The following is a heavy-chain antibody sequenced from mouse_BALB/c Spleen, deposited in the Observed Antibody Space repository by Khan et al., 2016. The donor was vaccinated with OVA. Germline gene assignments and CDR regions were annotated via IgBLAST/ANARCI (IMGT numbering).Heavy chain of an antibody. CDR2: IDPPNDDS. V-gene: IGHV14-3*02. CDR1: GFNIKDTY. Sequence: EVQLQQSGAELVKPGASVKLSCSASGFNIKDTYIHWMKQRPEQGLEWIGRIDPPNDDSKYGPKFQAKATLTADTSSNTAYLQLSSLTSEATAVYCCATRYGNPFAFWGQGTLVSVSA. D-gene: IGHD2-1*01. CDR3: ATRYGNPFAF. J-gene: IGHJ3*01.